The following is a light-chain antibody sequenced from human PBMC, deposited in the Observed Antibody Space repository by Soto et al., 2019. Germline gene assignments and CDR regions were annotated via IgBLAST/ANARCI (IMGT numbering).Light chain of an antibody. CDR2: DAS. CDR3: QQYDNLPYT. Sequence: IQMTQSPSSLSASVGDRVTITCQASQGISNYLNWYQQKPGKAPKLLIYDASNLETGVPSRFGGSGSGTDFTFTVSSLQPEDIATYYCQQYDNLPYTFGQGTKLEIK. CDR1: QGISNY. V-gene: IGKV1-33*01. J-gene: IGKJ2*01.